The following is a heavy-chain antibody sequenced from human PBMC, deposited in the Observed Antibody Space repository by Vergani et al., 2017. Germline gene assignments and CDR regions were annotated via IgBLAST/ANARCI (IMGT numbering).Heavy chain of an antibody. CDR3: ARERAPFTMIVVVTPDY. V-gene: IGHV3-33*01. Sequence: QVQLVESGGGVVQPGRSLRLSCAASGFTFSSYGMHWVRQAPGKGLEWVAVIWYDGSNKYYADSVKGRFTISRDNSKNTLYLQMNSLRAEYTAVYYCARERAPFTMIVVVTPDYWGQGTLVTVSS. CDR2: IWYDGSNK. CDR1: GFTFSSYG. D-gene: IGHD3-22*01. J-gene: IGHJ4*02.